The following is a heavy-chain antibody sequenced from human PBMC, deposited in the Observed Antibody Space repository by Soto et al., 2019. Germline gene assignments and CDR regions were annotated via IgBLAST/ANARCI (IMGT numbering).Heavy chain of an antibody. Sequence: PGGSLRLSCAASGFTFSSYAMHWVRQAPGKGLEWVAVISYDGSNKYYADSVKGRFTISRDNSKNTLCLQMNSLRAEDTAVYYCAREVYYYDSSGYHQGVFDPWGQGTLVTVSS. CDR3: AREVYYYDSSGYHQGVFDP. V-gene: IGHV3-30-3*01. CDR2: ISYDGSNK. D-gene: IGHD3-22*01. J-gene: IGHJ5*02. CDR1: GFTFSSYA.